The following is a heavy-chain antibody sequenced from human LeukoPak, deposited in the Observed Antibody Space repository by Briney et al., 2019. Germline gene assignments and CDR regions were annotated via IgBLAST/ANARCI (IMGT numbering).Heavy chain of an antibody. Sequence: GASVKVSCXASGGTFSSYAISWVRQAPGQGLVWMGGMIPIFGTANYAQKFQGRVTITADESTSTAYMELSSLRSEDTAVYYCARGGYNWNYVHYYYYMDVWGKGTTVTVSS. CDR3: ARGGYNWNYVHYYYYMDV. CDR1: GGTFSSYA. J-gene: IGHJ6*03. D-gene: IGHD1-7*01. V-gene: IGHV1-69*13. CDR2: MIPIFGTA.